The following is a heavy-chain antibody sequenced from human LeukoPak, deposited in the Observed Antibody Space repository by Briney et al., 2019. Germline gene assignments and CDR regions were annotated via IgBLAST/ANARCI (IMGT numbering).Heavy chain of an antibody. CDR2: IKTRTDGATT. V-gene: IGHV3-15*01. Sequence: GGSLRLSCAASGFTFSNDWMNWVRQAPGKGLEWVGRIKTRTDGATTDYAAPVQGRFTISRDDSKNTLYLQMNSLRAEDTAVYYCARDGRGRMTDWGQGTLVTVSS. CDR1: GFTFSNDW. CDR3: ARDGRGRMTD. J-gene: IGHJ4*02. D-gene: IGHD2-21*02.